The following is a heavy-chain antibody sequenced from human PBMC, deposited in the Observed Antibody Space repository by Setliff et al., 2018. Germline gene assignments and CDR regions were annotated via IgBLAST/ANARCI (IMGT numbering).Heavy chain of an antibody. D-gene: IGHD6-19*01. V-gene: IGHV1-69*13. J-gene: IGHJ6*03. Sequence: SVKVSCKASGGTFSGYAISWVRQAPGQGLEWMGGIIPIFGTANYAQKFQGRVTITADESTSTAYMELSSLRSEDTAVYYCARSGYSSGRNYYYYYMDVWGKGTTVTVSS. CDR1: GGTFSGYA. CDR3: ARSGYSSGRNYYYYYMDV. CDR2: IIPIFGTA.